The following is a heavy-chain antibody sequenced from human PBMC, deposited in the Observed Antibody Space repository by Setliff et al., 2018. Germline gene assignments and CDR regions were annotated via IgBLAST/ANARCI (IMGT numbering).Heavy chain of an antibody. CDR3: ARDTYIGDFWSGYYIQGQFDP. CDR2: INAGNGNT. V-gene: IGHV1-3*01. Sequence: ASVKVSCKASGYTFTSYAMHWVRQAPGQRLEWMGWINAGNGNTKYSQKFQGRVAITRDTSANTAYMELSSLRSEDTAVYYCARDTYIGDFWSGYYIQGQFDPWGQGTLVTVPQ. CDR1: GYTFTSYA. J-gene: IGHJ5*02. D-gene: IGHD3-3*01.